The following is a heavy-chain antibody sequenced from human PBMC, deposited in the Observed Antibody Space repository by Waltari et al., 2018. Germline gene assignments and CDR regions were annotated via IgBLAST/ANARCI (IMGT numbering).Heavy chain of an antibody. CDR3: ASRVVPAAMAYYGMDV. J-gene: IGHJ6*02. D-gene: IGHD2-2*01. CDR1: GGTVSSYA. CDR2: IIPILGIA. Sequence: QVQLVQSGAEVKKPGSSVKVSCKASGGTVSSYAISWVRQATGQGLEWMGRIIPILGIANYAQKFQGRVTITADKSTSTAYMELSSLRSEDTAVYYCASRVVPAAMAYYGMDVWGQGTTVTVSS. V-gene: IGHV1-69*09.